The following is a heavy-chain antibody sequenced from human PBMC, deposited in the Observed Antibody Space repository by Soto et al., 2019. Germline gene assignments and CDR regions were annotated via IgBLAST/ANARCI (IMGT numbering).Heavy chain of an antibody. Sequence: QVQLVQSGAEVKKPGSSVKVSCKASGGTFSRYTFTWVRQAPGQGLEWMGRIIPILDIPNYAQNFQGRVTITADKSTSTAYRELSSLRSEDTAVYYCASHFTGVLVLGTSPPGGDNYGWDVWGQGTTVTVSS. CDR3: ASHFTGVLVLGTSPPGGDNYGWDV. J-gene: IGHJ6*02. CDR2: IIPILDIP. V-gene: IGHV1-69*02. CDR1: GGTFSRYT. D-gene: IGHD2-8*02.